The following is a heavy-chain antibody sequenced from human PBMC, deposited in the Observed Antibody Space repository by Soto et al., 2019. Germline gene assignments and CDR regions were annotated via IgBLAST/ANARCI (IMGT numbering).Heavy chain of an antibody. D-gene: IGHD1-1*01. CDR2: ISSSSSTI. CDR1: GFTFSSYS. J-gene: IGHJ6*03. V-gene: IGHV3-48*02. CDR3: ARDKIQGWNDLHYYYYMDV. Sequence: EVQLVESGGGLVQPGGSLRLSCAASGFTFSSYSMNWVRQAPGQGLEWVSYISSSSSTIYYADSVKGRFTISRDNAKNALDLQMNSLRDEDTAVYYCARDKIQGWNDLHYYYYMDVWGKGTTVTVSS.